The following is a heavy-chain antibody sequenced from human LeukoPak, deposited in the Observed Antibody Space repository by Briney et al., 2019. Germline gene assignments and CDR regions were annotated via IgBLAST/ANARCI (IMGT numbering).Heavy chain of an antibody. D-gene: IGHD7-27*01. J-gene: IGHJ6*03. V-gene: IGHV4-59*01. Sequence: PSETLSLTCTVSGGSISSYYWSWIRQPPGEGLEWIGYIYYSGSTNYNPSLKSRVTISVDTSKNQFSLKLSSVTAADTAVYYCARVNWDYYYYMDVWGKGTTVTVSS. CDR2: IYYSGST. CDR3: ARVNWDYYYYMDV. CDR1: GGSISSYY.